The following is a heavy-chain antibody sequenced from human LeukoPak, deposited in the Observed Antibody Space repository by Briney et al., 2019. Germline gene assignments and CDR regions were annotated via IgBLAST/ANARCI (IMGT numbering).Heavy chain of an antibody. CDR1: GFTFSSYN. V-gene: IGHV3-21*04. CDR2: ISSSSSYI. J-gene: IGHJ3*02. D-gene: IGHD1-26*01. CDR3: ARGGSYLSAFDI. Sequence: GGSLRLSCAASGFTFSSYNMNWVRQAPGKGLEWVSSISSSSSYIYYADSLRGRFTISRDNAKNPLYLQMNSLRAEDTAVYYCARGGSYLSAFDIWGQGTMVAVSS.